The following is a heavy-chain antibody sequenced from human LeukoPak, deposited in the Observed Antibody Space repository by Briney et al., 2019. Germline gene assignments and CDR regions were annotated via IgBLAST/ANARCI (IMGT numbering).Heavy chain of an antibody. CDR2: IWYDGSNK. CDR1: GFTFSSYW. J-gene: IGHJ6*02. V-gene: IGHV3-33*08. Sequence: PGGSLRLSCAASGFTFSSYWMSWVRQAPGKGLEWVAVIWYDGSNKYYADSVKGRFTISRDNSKNTLYLQMNSLRAEDTAVYYCAGDYGEYYYGMDVWGQGTTVTVSS. CDR3: AGDYGEYYYGMDV. D-gene: IGHD4-17*01.